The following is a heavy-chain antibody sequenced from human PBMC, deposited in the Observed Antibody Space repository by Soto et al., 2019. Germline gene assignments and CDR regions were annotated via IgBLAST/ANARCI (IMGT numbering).Heavy chain of an antibody. J-gene: IGHJ4*02. Sequence: EVQLLESGGGLVEPGGSRRLSCAASGFTFSSYTMSWVRQAPGKGLEWVSTISGSGSSTYSADSVKGRFTISRDNSKNTRYLQMNILRVEETAIYYCAKAWGIDYWGQGTLVTGSS. D-gene: IGHD7-27*01. V-gene: IGHV3-23*01. CDR1: GFTFSSYT. CDR3: AKAWGIDY. CDR2: ISGSGSST.